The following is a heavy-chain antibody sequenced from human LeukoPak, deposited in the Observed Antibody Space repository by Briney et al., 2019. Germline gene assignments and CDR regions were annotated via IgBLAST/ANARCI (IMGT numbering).Heavy chain of an antibody. J-gene: IGHJ5*02. CDR1: GGSISSSPYY. Sequence: PSETLSLTCTVSGGSISSSPYYWGWIRQPPGKGLEWIGSIYYSGTTHYNPSLESRVTISVDTSKNQFSLKLSSVTAADTAVYYCARCSPRWFGEQKRRTWFDPWGQGTLVTVSS. CDR2: IYYSGTT. CDR3: ARCSPRWFGEQKRRTWFDP. V-gene: IGHV4-39*07. D-gene: IGHD3-10*01.